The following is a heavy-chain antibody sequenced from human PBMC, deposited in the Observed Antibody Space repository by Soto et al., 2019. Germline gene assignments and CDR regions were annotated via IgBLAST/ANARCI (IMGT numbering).Heavy chain of an antibody. CDR1: GGSISSSSCY. Sequence: SETLSLTCTVSGGSISSSSCYWGRIRQPPGKGLEWIGSIYYSGSTYYNPSLKSRVTISVDTSKNQFSLKLSSVTAADTAVYYCARLMAGTFDYWGQGTLVTVSS. V-gene: IGHV4-39*01. J-gene: IGHJ4*02. D-gene: IGHD1-1*01. CDR2: IYYSGST. CDR3: ARLMAGTFDY.